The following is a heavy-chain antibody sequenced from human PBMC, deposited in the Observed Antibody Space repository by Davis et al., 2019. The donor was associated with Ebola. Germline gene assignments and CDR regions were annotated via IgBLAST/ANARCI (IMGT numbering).Heavy chain of an antibody. J-gene: IGHJ4*02. CDR1: GFSFSSTW. Sequence: GESLKISCAASGFSFSSTWMHWVRQAPGKGLVWVSRIHSDGTSTIYTDSVKGRFTISRDNAKNTLYVQMNSLRAEDTAVYYCAKDPSIAAAGTGDYWGQGTLVTVSS. V-gene: IGHV3-74*01. CDR3: AKDPSIAAAGTGDY. CDR2: IHSDGTST. D-gene: IGHD6-13*01.